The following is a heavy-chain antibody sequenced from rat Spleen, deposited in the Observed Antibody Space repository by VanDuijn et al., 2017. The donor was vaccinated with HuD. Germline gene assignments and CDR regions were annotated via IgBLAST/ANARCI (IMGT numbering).Heavy chain of an antibody. Sequence: QVQLKESGPGLVQPSQTLSLTCTVSGLSLTSNSVSWIRQPPGKGLEWMGVIWGNGGTDYNSDLKSRLSISMTTSKSQVFLEMSSLQTEDTAIYFCSRDEYRNNWGFAYWGQGTLVTVSS. V-gene: IGHV2-47*01. D-gene: IGHD1-5*01. CDR2: IWGNGGT. CDR1: GLSLTSNS. J-gene: IGHJ3*01. CDR3: SRDEYRNNWGFAY.